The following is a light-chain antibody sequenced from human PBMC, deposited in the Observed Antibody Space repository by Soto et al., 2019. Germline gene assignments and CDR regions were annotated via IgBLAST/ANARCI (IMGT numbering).Light chain of an antibody. Sequence: DIQLTQSPSFLSASVGDRVTITCRASQGISNYLAWCQQKAGKAPNILIYAASTLQTRVSSRFSGSGSGTEFTLTISSPQPRDIATYYCQHVNRYPITVGQGTRLEIK. CDR1: QGISNY. CDR2: AAS. V-gene: IGKV1-9*01. CDR3: QHVNRYPIT. J-gene: IGKJ5*01.